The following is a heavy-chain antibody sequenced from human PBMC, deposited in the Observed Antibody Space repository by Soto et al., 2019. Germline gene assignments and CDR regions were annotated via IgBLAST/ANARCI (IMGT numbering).Heavy chain of an antibody. CDR1: GYTFTSYY. D-gene: IGHD2-8*01. CDR3: ARGHCTNGVCYGSESVEATDFDY. J-gene: IGHJ4*02. CDR2: INPSGGST. Sequence: ASVKVSCKASGYTFTSYYMHWVRQAPGQGLEWMGIINPSGGSTSYAQKFQGRVTMTRDTSTSTVYMELSSLRSEDTAVYYCARGHCTNGVCYGSESVEATDFDYWGQGPLFTVS. V-gene: IGHV1-46*01.